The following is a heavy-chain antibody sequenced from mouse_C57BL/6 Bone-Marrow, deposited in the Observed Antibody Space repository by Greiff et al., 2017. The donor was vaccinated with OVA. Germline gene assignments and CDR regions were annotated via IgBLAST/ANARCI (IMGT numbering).Heavy chain of an antibody. CDR2: IRNKPNGSTT. V-gene: IGHV7-3*01. CDR3: ARYKGRVAVYYFDY. CDR1: GFTFTNYY. D-gene: IGHD1-1*01. Sequence: EVQVVESGGGLVQPGDSLSLSCAASGFTFTNYYMSWVRQPPGKALEWLAFIRNKPNGSTTEYSASVKGRLTISSDNSQSILYLQMNALRAEDSSTYYCARYKGRVAVYYFDYWGQGTALTVSS. J-gene: IGHJ2*01.